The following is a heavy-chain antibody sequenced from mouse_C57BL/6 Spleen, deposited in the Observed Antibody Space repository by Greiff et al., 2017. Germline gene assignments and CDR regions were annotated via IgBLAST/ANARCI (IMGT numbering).Heavy chain of an antibody. Sequence: VHLVESGPGLVQPSQSLSITCTVSGFSLTSYGVHWVRQSPGKGLEWLGVIWSGGSTDYNAAFISRLSISKDNSKSQVFFKMNSLQADDTAIYYCATLRQLRLRGAMDYWGQGTSVTVSS. CDR2: IWSGGST. D-gene: IGHD3-2*02. CDR3: ATLRQLRLRGAMDY. CDR1: GFSLTSYG. J-gene: IGHJ4*01. V-gene: IGHV2-2*01.